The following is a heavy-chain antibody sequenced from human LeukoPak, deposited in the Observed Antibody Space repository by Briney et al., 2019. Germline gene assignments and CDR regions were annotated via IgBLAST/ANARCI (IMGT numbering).Heavy chain of an antibody. CDR3: ARMVGWGARRYYYYYMDV. CDR2: IYYSGST. J-gene: IGHJ6*03. V-gene: IGHV4-59*01. CDR1: GGSIRSYY. D-gene: IGHD1-26*01. Sequence: SETLSLTCTVSGGSIRSYYWSWIRQPPGKGLEWIGYIYYSGSTNYNPSLKSRVAISVDTSKNQFSLKLSSVTAADTAVYYCARMVGWGARRYYYYYMDVWGKGTTVTISS.